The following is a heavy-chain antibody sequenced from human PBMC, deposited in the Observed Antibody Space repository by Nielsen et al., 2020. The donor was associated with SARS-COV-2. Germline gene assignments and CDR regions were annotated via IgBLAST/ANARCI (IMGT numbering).Heavy chain of an antibody. CDR2: INPNSGGT. J-gene: IGHJ4*02. CDR3: ASSGPIYFYDSRGYFRFDY. V-gene: IGHV1-2*02. Sequence: ASVKVSCKASGYTFTGYYMHWVRQAPGQGLEWMGWINPNSGGTNYAQKFQDRISMTEDTSTDTAYMELRSLRSEDTAVYYCASSGPIYFYDSRGYFRFDYWGQGTLVTVSS. D-gene: IGHD3-22*01. CDR1: GYTFTGYY.